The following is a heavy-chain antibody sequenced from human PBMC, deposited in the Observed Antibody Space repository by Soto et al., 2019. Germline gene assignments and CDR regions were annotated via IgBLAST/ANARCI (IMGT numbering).Heavy chain of an antibody. D-gene: IGHD2-15*01. CDR1: SGSISSSSYY. Sequence: QLQLQESGPGLVKPSETLSLTCTVSSGSISSSSYYWDWIRQPPGKGLEWIGSIYYSGSTNYNPSLXSPXTISVDTSKNQFSLKVSSLTAADTAVYYCARRRQLVAALDYWGQGTLVTVSS. V-gene: IGHV4-39*01. J-gene: IGHJ4*02. CDR3: ARRRQLVAALDY. CDR2: IYYSGST.